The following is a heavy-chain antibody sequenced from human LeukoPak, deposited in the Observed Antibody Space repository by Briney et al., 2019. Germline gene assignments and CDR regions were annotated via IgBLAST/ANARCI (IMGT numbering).Heavy chain of an antibody. CDR2: INPSGGST. D-gene: IGHD1-7*01. J-gene: IGHJ6*02. V-gene: IGHV1-46*01. CDR1: GYTFTSYY. Sequence: ASVKVSCKASGYTFTSYYMHWVRQAPGQGLEWMGIINPSGGSTSYAQKFQGRVTMTRDTSTSTAYMELSRLRSGDTAVYYCAVRGLELQNYYGMDVWGQGTTVTVSS. CDR3: AVRGLELQNYYGMDV.